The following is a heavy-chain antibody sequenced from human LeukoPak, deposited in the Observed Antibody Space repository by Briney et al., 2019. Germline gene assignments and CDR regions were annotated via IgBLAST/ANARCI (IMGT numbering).Heavy chain of an antibody. Sequence: PGGSLRLSCAASGFIFSSYAMHWVRQAPGRGLEWVSAISGSGGSTYYADSVKGRFTISRDNSKNTLYLQMNSLRAEDTAVYYCARDGTQGYCSGGSCYAFRFDPWGQGTLVTVSS. J-gene: IGHJ5*02. V-gene: IGHV3-23*01. CDR3: ARDGTQGYCSGGSCYAFRFDP. CDR1: GFIFSSYA. CDR2: ISGSGGST. D-gene: IGHD2-15*01.